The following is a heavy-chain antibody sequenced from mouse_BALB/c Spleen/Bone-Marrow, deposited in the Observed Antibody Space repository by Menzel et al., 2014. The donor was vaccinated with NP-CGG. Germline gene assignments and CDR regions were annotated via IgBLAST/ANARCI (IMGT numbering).Heavy chain of an antibody. V-gene: IGHV1S81*02. J-gene: IGHJ4*01. Sequence: QVQLQQSGAELVKPGASVKLSCMASGFTFTSYWIHWVKQRPGQGPEWIGEINPSNGRTNYNEKLKSKATLTEDKSSSTVYMQLSSLTSEDSAVYYCARDGNYRYAMDYWGQGTSVTVSS. CDR3: ARDGNYRYAMDY. CDR2: INPSNGRT. CDR1: GFTFTSYW. D-gene: IGHD2-1*01.